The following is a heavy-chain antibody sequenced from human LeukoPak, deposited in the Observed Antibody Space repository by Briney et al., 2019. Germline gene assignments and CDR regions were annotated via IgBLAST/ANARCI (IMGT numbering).Heavy chain of an antibody. J-gene: IGHJ4*02. Sequence: GGSLRRSCAASGVTFSSYNMNWVRQAPGKGLEWVSSISSSSSYIYYAYSVKGRFTISRDNAKNSLYLQMNSLKAEDTALYYCARGLHAGDYWGQGTLVTVSS. V-gene: IGHV3-21*01. CDR1: GVTFSSYN. CDR3: ARGLHAGDY. CDR2: ISSSSSYI.